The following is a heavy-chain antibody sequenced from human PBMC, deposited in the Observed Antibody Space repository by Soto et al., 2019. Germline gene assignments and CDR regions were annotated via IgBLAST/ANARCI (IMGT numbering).Heavy chain of an antibody. Sequence: SETLSLTCTVSGGSIISGDYYWSWIRQPPGKGLEWIGYIYYSGSTYYNPSLKSRVTISVDTSKNQFSLKLSSVTAADTAVYYCARYSGYEGLRFDPWGQGTLVTVSS. J-gene: IGHJ5*02. CDR1: GGSIISGDYY. CDR2: IYYSGST. CDR3: ARYSGYEGLRFDP. D-gene: IGHD5-12*01. V-gene: IGHV4-30-4*01.